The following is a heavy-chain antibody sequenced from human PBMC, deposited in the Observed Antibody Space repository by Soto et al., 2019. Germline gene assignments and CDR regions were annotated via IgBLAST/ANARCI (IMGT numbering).Heavy chain of an antibody. CDR1: GYTFTSYG. Sequence: GASVKVSCKASGYTFTSYGISWVRQAPGQGLEWMGWISAYNGNTNYAQKLQGRVTMTTDTSTSTAYMELRSLRSDDTAVYYCARGGPLWFGESSPHFFDPWGQGTLVTVSS. J-gene: IGHJ5*02. V-gene: IGHV1-18*01. CDR2: ISAYNGNT. D-gene: IGHD3-10*01. CDR3: ARGGPLWFGESSPHFFDP.